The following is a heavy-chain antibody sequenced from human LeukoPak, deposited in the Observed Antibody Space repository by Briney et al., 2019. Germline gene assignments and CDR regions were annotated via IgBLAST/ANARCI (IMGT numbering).Heavy chain of an antibody. V-gene: IGHV4-39*07. CDR3: AREVFKYYYGSGSPYYFDY. CDR2: IYYTGST. D-gene: IGHD3-10*01. J-gene: IGHJ4*02. Sequence: KPSETLSLTCTVSGGSISSYYWGWIRQPPGKGLEWIGTIYYTGSTYYNPSLKSRVTISVDTSKNQFSLKLTSVTAADTAVYYCAREVFKYYYGSGSPYYFDYWGQGTLVTVSS. CDR1: GGSISSYY.